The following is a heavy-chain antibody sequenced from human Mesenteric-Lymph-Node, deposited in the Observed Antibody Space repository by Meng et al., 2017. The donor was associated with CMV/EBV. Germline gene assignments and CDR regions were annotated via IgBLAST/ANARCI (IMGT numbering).Heavy chain of an antibody. CDR1: GGSISSSSYY. CDR2: IYYSGST. Sequence: SETLSLTCTVYGGSISSSSYYWGWIRQSPGTGLEWIESIYYSGSTYYNPSLKSRVTISVDTSKNQFSLKLGSVTAADTTLYYCARASPIEVVPAAKEGPSYYYGMDVWGQGTTVTVSS. V-gene: IGHV4-39*07. CDR3: ARASPIEVVPAAKEGPSYYYGMDV. D-gene: IGHD2-2*01. J-gene: IGHJ6*02.